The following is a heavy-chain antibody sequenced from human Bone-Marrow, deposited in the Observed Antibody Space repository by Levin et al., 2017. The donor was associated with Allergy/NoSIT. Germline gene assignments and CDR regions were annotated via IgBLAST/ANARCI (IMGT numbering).Heavy chain of an antibody. D-gene: IGHD1-26*01. V-gene: IGHV4-4*07. Sequence: GSLRLSCTVSGGSISSYYWSWIRQPAGKGLEWIGRIYTSGSTNYNPSLKSRVTMSVDTSKNQFSLKLSSVTAADTAVYYCARDPPAWWESAFDIWGQGTMVTVSS. J-gene: IGHJ3*02. CDR3: ARDPPAWWESAFDI. CDR2: IYTSGST. CDR1: GGSISSYY.